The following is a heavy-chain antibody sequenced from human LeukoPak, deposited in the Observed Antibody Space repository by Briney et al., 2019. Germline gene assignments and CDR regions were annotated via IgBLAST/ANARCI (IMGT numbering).Heavy chain of an antibody. V-gene: IGHV1-46*01. CDR1: GYTFTSYY. CDR3: AAPLYCGGDCSDAFDI. D-gene: IGHD2-21*02. J-gene: IGHJ3*02. CDR2: INPSGGST. Sequence: ASVKVSCKASGYTFTSYYMHWVRQAPGQGLEWMGIINPSGGSTSYAQKFQGRVTMTEDTSTDTAYMELSSLRSEDTAVYYCAAPLYCGGDCSDAFDIWGQGTMVTVSS.